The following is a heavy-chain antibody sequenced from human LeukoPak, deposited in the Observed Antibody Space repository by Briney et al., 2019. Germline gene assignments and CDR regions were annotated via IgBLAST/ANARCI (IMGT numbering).Heavy chain of an antibody. D-gene: IGHD6-19*01. CDR1: GFTFSSYG. V-gene: IGHV3-30*02. CDR2: IRYDGSNK. Sequence: PGGSLRLSCVASGFTFSSYGMHWVRQAPGKGLEWVAFIRYDGSNKYYADSVKGRFTISRDNSKNTLYLQMNSLRAEDTAVYYCAKVLRGTAVAGIIHQNWFDPWGQGTLVTVSS. J-gene: IGHJ5*02. CDR3: AKVLRGTAVAGIIHQNWFDP.